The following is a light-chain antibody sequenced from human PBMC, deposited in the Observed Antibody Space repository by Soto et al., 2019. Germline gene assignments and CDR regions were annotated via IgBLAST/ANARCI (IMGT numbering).Light chain of an antibody. Sequence: EIVLTQSPGTLSLSPGERATLSCRASQSVSSSYLAWYQQKPGQAPRLLIYGASSRATGIPDRFSGSGSGTDFTLSISRLEPEDLAVYYCQQDGSPPLTFGGGTKLEIK. CDR3: QQDGSPPLT. CDR2: GAS. J-gene: IGKJ4*01. CDR1: QSVSSSY. V-gene: IGKV3-20*01.